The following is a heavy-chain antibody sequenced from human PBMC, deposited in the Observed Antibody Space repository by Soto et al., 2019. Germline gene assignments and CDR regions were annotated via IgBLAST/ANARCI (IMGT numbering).Heavy chain of an antibody. V-gene: IGHV1-18*04. Sequence: QAQLVQSGAEVQKPGASVKVSCTASGYTFTSYGVSWVRQAPGQGLEWMGWISTKIGNTNYAQKLQGRVTMTTDASTSTAYMELRSLRSDDTVVYYCARDRGGGMDVWGQGTTVTVSS. CDR3: ARDRGGGMDV. D-gene: IGHD3-10*01. CDR2: ISTKIGNT. CDR1: GYTFTSYG. J-gene: IGHJ6*02.